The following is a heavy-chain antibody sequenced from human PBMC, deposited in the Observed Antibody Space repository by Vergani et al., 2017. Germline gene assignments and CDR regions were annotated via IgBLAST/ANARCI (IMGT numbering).Heavy chain of an antibody. CDR3: ASVPGIVGAGHFDY. Sequence: QVQLVQSGAEVKKPGSSVTVSCKASGGTFSSYAISWVRQAPGQGLEWMGGIIPIFGTANYAQKFPGRVTITADESTSTAYMELSSLRSEDTAVYYCASVPGIVGAGHFDYWGEGTLVTVSS. V-gene: IGHV1-69*01. D-gene: IGHD1-26*01. J-gene: IGHJ4*02. CDR2: IIPIFGTA. CDR1: GGTFSSYA.